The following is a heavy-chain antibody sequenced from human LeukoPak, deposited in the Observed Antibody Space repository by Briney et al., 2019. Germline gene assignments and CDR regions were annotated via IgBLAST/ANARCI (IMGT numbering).Heavy chain of an antibody. D-gene: IGHD1-26*01. V-gene: IGHV3-7*01. Sequence: GSLRLSCAASGFTFSYYWMRWVRQAPGKALEWVANIKEDGSEKYYVDSVRGRFTVSIDNAKNSLYLQMSSLRAEDTAVYYCLSTSGPWGQGTLVTVSS. CDR1: GFTFSYYW. CDR2: IKEDGSEK. CDR3: LSTSGP. J-gene: IGHJ5*02.